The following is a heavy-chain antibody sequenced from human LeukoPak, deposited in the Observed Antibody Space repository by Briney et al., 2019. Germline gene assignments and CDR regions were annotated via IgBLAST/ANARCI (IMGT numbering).Heavy chain of an antibody. CDR1: GGSFSGYY. J-gene: IGHJ4*02. CDR3: ARVAYGDLDY. Sequence: PSETLSLTCAVYGGSFSGYYWSWIRQPPGKGLEWIGEINHSGSTNYNPSLKSRVTISVDTSKNQFSLKLSSVTAADTAVYYCARVAYGDLDYWGQGTLVTVSS. CDR2: INHSGST. V-gene: IGHV4-34*01. D-gene: IGHD4-17*01.